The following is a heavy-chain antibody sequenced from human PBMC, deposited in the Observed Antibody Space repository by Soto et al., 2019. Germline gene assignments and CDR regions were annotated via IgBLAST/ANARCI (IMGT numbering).Heavy chain of an antibody. CDR3: ARSGRSLEDGMDV. V-gene: IGHV3-11*06. J-gene: IGHJ6*02. D-gene: IGHD1-26*01. CDR1: GFTFSDYY. CDR2: ISSSSSYT. Sequence: GGSLRLSCAASGFTFSDYYMSWIRQAPGKGLEWISYISSSSSYTNYADSVKGRFTISRDNAQNSLYPQMNSLRAEDTAVYYCARSGRSLEDGMDVWGQGTTVTVSS.